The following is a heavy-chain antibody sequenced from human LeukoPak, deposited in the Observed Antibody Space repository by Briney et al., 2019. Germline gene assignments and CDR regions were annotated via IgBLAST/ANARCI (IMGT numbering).Heavy chain of an antibody. CDR3: ARTYYGDRPFDY. CDR2: ISAYNGNT. CDR1: GYTFSSYG. D-gene: IGHD4-17*01. Sequence: ASVKVSCKASGYTFSSYGISWVRQAPGQGLEWMGWISAYNGNTNYAQKLQGRVTMTTDTSTSTAYMELRSLRSDDTAVYYCARTYYGDRPFDYWGQGTLVTVSS. J-gene: IGHJ4*02. V-gene: IGHV1-18*04.